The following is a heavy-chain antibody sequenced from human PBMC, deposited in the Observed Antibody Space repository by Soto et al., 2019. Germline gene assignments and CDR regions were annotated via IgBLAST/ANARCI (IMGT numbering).Heavy chain of an antibody. CDR3: VREGGSLAFDS. D-gene: IGHD1-1*01. V-gene: IGHV3-48*03. CDR2: ISYTSTTI. Sequence: VASGGDLVPPGGSLRLSCAVSGLTFSTDEMNWVRQAPGKGLEWLAYISYTSTTIKYADSVKGRFAVSRDNAKKSLYLQMNNLRVEDTAIYYCVREGGSLAFDSWGQGTPVTVSS. J-gene: IGHJ4*02. CDR1: GLTFSTDE.